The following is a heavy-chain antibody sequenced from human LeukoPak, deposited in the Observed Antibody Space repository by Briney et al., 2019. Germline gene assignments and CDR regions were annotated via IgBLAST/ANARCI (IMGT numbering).Heavy chain of an antibody. V-gene: IGHV1-2*02. J-gene: IGHJ2*01. CDR1: GYTFTAYY. CDR2: INPNTGDT. D-gene: IGHD3-16*01. Sequence: ASVKVSCKASGYTFTAYYIHWMRQDPGQGLEWMGWINPNTGDTMYAQKFDGRFSMTRDTSINTAFMELSGLTFDDTAVYYCGSVRGILSYFDLWGRGTLVTVSS. CDR3: GSVRGILSYFDL.